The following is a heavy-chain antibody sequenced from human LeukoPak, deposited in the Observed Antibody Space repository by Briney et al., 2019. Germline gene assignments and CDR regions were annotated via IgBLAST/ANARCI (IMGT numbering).Heavy chain of an antibody. CDR2: ILSDASST. J-gene: IGHJ4*02. CDR1: GFTFSDYW. V-gene: IGHV3-74*01. Sequence: GGSLRLSCAASGFTFSDYWMLWVRQAPGKGLVWVSRILSDASSTSYADSVKGRFTISRDNAKNSLYLQMNSLRAEDTALYYCARSSHNNYWYFDYWGQGTLVTVSS. D-gene: IGHD1-1*01. CDR3: ARSSHNNYWYFDY.